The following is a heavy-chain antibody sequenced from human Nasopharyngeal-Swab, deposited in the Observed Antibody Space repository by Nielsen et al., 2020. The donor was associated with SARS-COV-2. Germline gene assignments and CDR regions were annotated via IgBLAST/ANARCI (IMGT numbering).Heavy chain of an antibody. V-gene: IGHV1-2*02. J-gene: IGHJ5*02. CDR1: GYTFTDYY. Sequence: ASVKVSCKPSGYTFTDYYMHWVRQAPGQGLEWMGWMNPHNGGTNYEQKFQGRVTMTRDTSISTGYMELRRLRPDDTGVYYCARGGDPREVVAATDCFDPWGQGTLVTVSS. CDR2: MNPHNGGT. D-gene: IGHD2-15*01. CDR3: ARGGDPREVVAATDCFDP.